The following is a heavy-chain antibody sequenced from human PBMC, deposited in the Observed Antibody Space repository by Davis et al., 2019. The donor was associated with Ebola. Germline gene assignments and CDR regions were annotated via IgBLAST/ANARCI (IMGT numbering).Heavy chain of an antibody. D-gene: IGHD3-10*01. Sequence: ASVKVSCKASGYTFTSYGISWVRQAPGQGLEWMGWISAYNGNTNYAQKLQGRVTMTTDTSTSTAYMELRSLRSDDTAVYYCARNGSGSKNRYYYYYYMDVWGKGTTVTVSS. CDR2: ISAYNGNT. V-gene: IGHV1-18*04. J-gene: IGHJ6*03. CDR1: GYTFTSYG. CDR3: ARNGSGSKNRYYYYYYMDV.